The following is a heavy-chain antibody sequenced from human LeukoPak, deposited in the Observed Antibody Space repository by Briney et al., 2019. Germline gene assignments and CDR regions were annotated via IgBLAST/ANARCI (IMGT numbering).Heavy chain of an antibody. CDR1: GFTFSTYA. D-gene: IGHD2-2*01. J-gene: IGHJ4*02. V-gene: IGHV3-23*01. CDR3: VKDRCDRTPCPGV. Sequence: GGSLRLSCAASGFTFSTYAMTWVRQAPGEGLEWVSGISGSGGSTYYTDSVKGRFTISRDNSKNTLHLQMSSLRAEDTALYYCVKDRCDRTPCPGVGGQEPLVTAS. CDR2: ISGSGGST.